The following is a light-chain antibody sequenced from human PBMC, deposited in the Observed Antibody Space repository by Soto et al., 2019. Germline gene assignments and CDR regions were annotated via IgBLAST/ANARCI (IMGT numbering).Light chain of an antibody. CDR3: QYCGTSRT. CDR1: QSVSSY. J-gene: IGKJ1*01. Sequence: EIVLTQSPSTLSLSPGERATLSCRASQSVSSYLAWYQQKPGQAPRLLIYDASNRATGIPARFSGSGSGTEFTLTISSLQSKDFAVYYCQYCGTSRTFGQGTKVDI. V-gene: IGKV3-11*01. CDR2: DAS.